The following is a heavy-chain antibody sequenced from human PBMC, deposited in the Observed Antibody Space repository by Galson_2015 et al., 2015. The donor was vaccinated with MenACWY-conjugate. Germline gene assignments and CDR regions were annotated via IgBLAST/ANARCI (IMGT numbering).Heavy chain of an antibody. D-gene: IGHD1-1*01. CDR2: INSSSGTTT. V-gene: IGHV3-23*01. CDR1: GFLFSTYA. J-gene: IGHJ4*02. Sequence: SLRLSCAASGFLFSTYAMTWVRQAPGKGLEWVSAINSSSGTTTYYADAVKCRFTSSRYKSRNTLFLQMDKLSDEDTAVYYCANMAVLTTSDFHFCGQGTLVTVSS. CDR3: ANMAVLTTSDFHF.